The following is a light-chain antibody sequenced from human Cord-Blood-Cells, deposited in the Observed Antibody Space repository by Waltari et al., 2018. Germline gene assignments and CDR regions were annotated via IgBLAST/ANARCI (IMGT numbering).Light chain of an antibody. CDR3: AAWDDSLNGPV. V-gene: IGLV1-44*01. J-gene: IGLJ2*01. CDR2: SKN. CDR1: SSNIGSNT. Sequence: QSVLTQPPSASGTPGQRVTISCSGSSSNIGSNTVNWYQQLPGTAPKLLIYSKNQRPSGVPDRFSGSKSGTSASLAIRGLQSEDEAEYYCAAWDDSLNGPVFGGGTKLTVL.